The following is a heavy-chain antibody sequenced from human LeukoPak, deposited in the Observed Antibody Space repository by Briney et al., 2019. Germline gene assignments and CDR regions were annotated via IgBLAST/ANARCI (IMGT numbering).Heavy chain of an antibody. CDR3: AREYTYGHPGFDY. J-gene: IGHJ4*02. CDR2: ISSSGSTI. V-gene: IGHV3-48*03. D-gene: IGHD1-1*01. Sequence: PGGSLRLSCEAAGFTFSSYEMNWVRQAPGKGLEWVSYISSSGSTIYYADSVKGRFSISRDNAKNSLYLQMNSLRAEDTAVYYCAREYTYGHPGFDYWGQGTLVTVSS. CDR1: GFTFSSYE.